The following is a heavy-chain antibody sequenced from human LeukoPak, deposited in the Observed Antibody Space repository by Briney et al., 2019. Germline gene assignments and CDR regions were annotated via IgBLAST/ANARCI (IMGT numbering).Heavy chain of an antibody. V-gene: IGHV4-34*01. CDR3: ARTKLERWLQLIGEDY. D-gene: IGHD5-24*01. CDR1: GFTFSSYG. Sequence: GTLRLSCAASGFTFSSYGMSWVRQPPGKGLEWIGEINHSGSTNYNPSLKSRVTISVDTSKNQFSLKLSSVTAADTAVYYCARTKLERWLQLIGEDYWGQGTLVTVSS. J-gene: IGHJ4*02. CDR2: INHSGST.